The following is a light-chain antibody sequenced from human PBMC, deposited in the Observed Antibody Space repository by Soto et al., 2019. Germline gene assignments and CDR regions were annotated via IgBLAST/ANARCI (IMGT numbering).Light chain of an antibody. CDR1: QTVLYSANNKNY. Sequence: DVVMTQSPDSLAVSLGERATINCKSSQTVLYSANNKNYLAWYQQKPGQPPKMLIYWASTRESGVPDRFIGSGSWTDFTLTISSLQAEDVAVYYCQQYYTAPVTVGGGTRVEIK. CDR3: QQYYTAPVT. CDR2: WAS. J-gene: IGKJ4*01. V-gene: IGKV4-1*01.